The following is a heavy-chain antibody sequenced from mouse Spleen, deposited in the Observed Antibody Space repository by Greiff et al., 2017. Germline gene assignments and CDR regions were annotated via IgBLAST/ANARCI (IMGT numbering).Heavy chain of an antibody. D-gene: IGHD1-1*01. J-gene: IGHJ3*01. CDR2: IDPSDSYT. Sequence: QVQLQQPGAELVMPGASVKLSCKASGYTFTSYWMHWVKQRPGQGLEWIGEIDPSDSYTNYNQKFKGKATLTVDKSSSTAYMQLSSLTSEDSAVYYCAKFYGSSSWFAYWGQGTLVTDSA. CDR1: GYTFTSYW. V-gene: IGHV1-69*01. CDR3: AKFYGSSSWFAY.